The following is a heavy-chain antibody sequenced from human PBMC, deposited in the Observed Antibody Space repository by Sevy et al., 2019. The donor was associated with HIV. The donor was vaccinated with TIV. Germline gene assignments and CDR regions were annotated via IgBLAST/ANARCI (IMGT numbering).Heavy chain of an antibody. Sequence: SETLSLTCTVSGDSISNYCWSWIRQPPGKGLEWIGYIYYSGGTNYNPSLKSRVTISVDTSKNQFSLKLSCVTAADTAVYYCARGGTRDITTSFFDSWGQGTLVTVSS. CDR1: GDSISNYC. CDR3: ARGGTRDITTSFFDS. J-gene: IGHJ4*02. D-gene: IGHD5-12*01. CDR2: IYYSGGT. V-gene: IGHV4-59*01.